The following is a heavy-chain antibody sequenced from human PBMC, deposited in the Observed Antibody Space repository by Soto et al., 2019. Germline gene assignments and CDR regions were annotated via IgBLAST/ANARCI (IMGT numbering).Heavy chain of an antibody. CDR3: ARRWSGSSGYYYYGMDV. Sequence: PSETLSLTCTVSGGSISSSSYYWGWIRQPPGTGLEWIGSIYYSGSTYYNPSLKSRVTISVDTSKNQFSLKLSSVTAADTAVYYCARRWSGSSGYYYYGMDVWGQGTTVTVSS. CDR1: GGSISSSSYY. J-gene: IGHJ6*02. V-gene: IGHV4-39*01. D-gene: IGHD6-13*01. CDR2: IYYSGST.